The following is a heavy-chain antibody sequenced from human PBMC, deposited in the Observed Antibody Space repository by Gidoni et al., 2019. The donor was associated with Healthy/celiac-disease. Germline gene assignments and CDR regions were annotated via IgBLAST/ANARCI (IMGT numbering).Heavy chain of an antibody. CDR2: IKQDGSEK. CDR3: ARAIQVWFRGIRPLQDY. CDR1: GFTFSSYG. D-gene: IGHD3-10*01. Sequence: EVQLVESGGGLVQPGGSLRLSCAASGFTFSSYGMSWVRQAPGKGLEWVANIKQDGSEKYYVDSVKGRFTISRDNAKNSLYLQMNSLRAEDTAVYYCARAIQVWFRGIRPLQDYWGQGTLVTVSS. V-gene: IGHV3-7*04. J-gene: IGHJ4*02.